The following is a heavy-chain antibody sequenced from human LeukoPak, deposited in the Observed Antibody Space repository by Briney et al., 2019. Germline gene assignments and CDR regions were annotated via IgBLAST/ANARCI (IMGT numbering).Heavy chain of an antibody. CDR2: INHSGST. D-gene: IGHD3-10*01. CDR3: ARLWGSTYYYGSGVRPFDY. V-gene: IGHV4-34*01. J-gene: IGHJ4*02. Sequence: PSETLSLTCAVYGGSFSGYYWSWIRQPPGKGLEWIGEINHSGSTNYNPSLKSRVTISVDTSKNQFSLKLSSATAADTAVYYCARLWGSTYYYGSGVRPFDYWGQGTLVTVSS. CDR1: GGSFSGYY.